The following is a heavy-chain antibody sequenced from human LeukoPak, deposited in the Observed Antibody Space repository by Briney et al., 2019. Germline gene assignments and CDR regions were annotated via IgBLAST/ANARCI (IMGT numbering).Heavy chain of an antibody. Sequence: KPSETLSLTCTVSGGSISSYYWSWIRQPPGKGLEWIGYIYYSGSTNYNPSLKSRVTISVDTSKNQFSLKLSSVTAADTAVYYCARAPSGRYFDWLLYFDYWGQGTLVTVSS. V-gene: IGHV4-59*08. D-gene: IGHD3-9*01. CDR2: IYYSGST. J-gene: IGHJ4*02. CDR1: GGSISSYY. CDR3: ARAPSGRYFDWLLYFDY.